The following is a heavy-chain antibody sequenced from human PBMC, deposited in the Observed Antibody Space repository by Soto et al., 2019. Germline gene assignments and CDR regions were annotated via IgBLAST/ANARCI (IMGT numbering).Heavy chain of an antibody. CDR2: IYYSGST. V-gene: IGHV4-59*01. CDR1: GGSISSYY. Sequence: QVQLQESGPGLVKPSETLSLTCTVSGGSISSYYWSWIRQPPGKGLEWIGYIYYSGSTNYNPSLKSRVTISVDTSKTQFSLKLSSVTAADTAVYYCARVLRFLEWPDMGGEDYYGMDVWGQGTTVTVSS. J-gene: IGHJ6*02. CDR3: ARVLRFLEWPDMGGEDYYGMDV. D-gene: IGHD3-3*01.